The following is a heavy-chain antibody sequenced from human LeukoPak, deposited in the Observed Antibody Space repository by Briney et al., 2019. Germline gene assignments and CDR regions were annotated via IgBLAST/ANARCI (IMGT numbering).Heavy chain of an antibody. CDR1: GFTFSSYW. V-gene: IGHV3-74*01. CDR2: IKSDGNT. Sequence: SGGSLRLSCAASGFTFSSYWMHWVRQAPGKGLVWVSRIKSDGNTNYADSVKGRFTISRDNAKNTVSLQMNSLRAEDTGVYYCARAPSESGGYYPEYFRHWGQGTLVPVSS. CDR3: ARAPSESGGYYPEYFRH. D-gene: IGHD3-22*01. J-gene: IGHJ1*01.